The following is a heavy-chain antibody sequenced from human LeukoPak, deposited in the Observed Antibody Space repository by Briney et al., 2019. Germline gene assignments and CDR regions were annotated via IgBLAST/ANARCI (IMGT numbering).Heavy chain of an antibody. CDR2: IYYSGST. V-gene: IGHV4-59*01. J-gene: IGHJ4*02. CDR1: GGSISSYY. CDR3: ARASYAGPFDF. Sequence: SETLSLTCTVSGGSISSYYWSCIRQPPGKGREWIGYIYYSGSTNHNPSLKSRVTISVDTSKNQFSLKLSSVTAADTAVYYCARASYAGPFDFGGQGNLVTVSA. D-gene: IGHD3-10*01.